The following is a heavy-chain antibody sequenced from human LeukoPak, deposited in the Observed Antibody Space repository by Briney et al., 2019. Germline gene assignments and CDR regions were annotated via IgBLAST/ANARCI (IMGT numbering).Heavy chain of an antibody. CDR1: GGSFSGYY. Sequence: PSETLSLTCAVYGGSFSGYYWSWIRQPPGKGLEWIGEINHSGSTNYNPSLKSRVTISVDTSKNQFSLKLSSVTAADTAVYYCVRQGGYSHSSVLGHWGQGTLVTVSS. J-gene: IGHJ4*02. D-gene: IGHD5-18*01. CDR2: INHSGST. V-gene: IGHV4-34*01. CDR3: VRQGGYSHSSVLGH.